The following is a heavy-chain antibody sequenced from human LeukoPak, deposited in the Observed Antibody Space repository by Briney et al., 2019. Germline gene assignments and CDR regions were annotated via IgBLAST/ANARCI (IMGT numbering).Heavy chain of an antibody. CDR1: GGSFSDYF. CDR2: IDDGGNT. J-gene: IGHJ3*02. D-gene: IGHD2-21*02. Sequence: PSETLSLTCSVYGGSFSDYFWSWIRQSPGKGLEWIGEIDDGGNTNYNPSLISRVIVSMEKSKKQFSLVMRSVTAADKAVYYCARFSRITWGDWGDAFDIWGQGTTVIVSS. CDR3: ARFSRITWGDWGDAFDI. V-gene: IGHV4-34*01.